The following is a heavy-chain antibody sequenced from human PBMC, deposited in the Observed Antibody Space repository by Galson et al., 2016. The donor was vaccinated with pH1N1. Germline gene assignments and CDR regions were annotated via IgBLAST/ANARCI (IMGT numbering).Heavy chain of an antibody. CDR1: GGSISSSSYY. CDR2: IYYSGST. D-gene: IGHD1-26*01. V-gene: IGHV4-39*01. CDR3: ARLARGERLFYFDY. J-gene: IGHJ4*02. Sequence: SETLSLTCTVSGGSISSSSYYWGWIRQPPGKGLEWIGSIYYSGSTYYNPSLKSRVTISVGTSRNQFSLKLSSVTAADTAVYYCARLARGERLFYFDYWGQGTLVTVSS.